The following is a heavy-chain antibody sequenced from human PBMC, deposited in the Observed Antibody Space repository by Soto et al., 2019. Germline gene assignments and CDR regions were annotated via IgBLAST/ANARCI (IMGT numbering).Heavy chain of an antibody. V-gene: IGHV4-39*01. CDR2: IYYSGTT. CDR3: AKMGSSSWSAFDY. D-gene: IGHD6-13*01. Sequence: SETLSLTCTVSGDSIAGGIYYWGWIRQPPGKGLEWMGTIYYSGTTYYNPSLRSRVTLSIDTSKNQFSLSLESVTATDTAVYYCAKMGSSSWSAFDYWGQGALVTVSS. J-gene: IGHJ4*02. CDR1: GDSIAGGIYY.